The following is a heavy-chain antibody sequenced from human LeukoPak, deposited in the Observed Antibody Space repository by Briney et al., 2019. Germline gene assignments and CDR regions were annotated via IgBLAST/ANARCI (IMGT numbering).Heavy chain of an antibody. D-gene: IGHD2-15*01. Sequence: GGSLRLSCAASGFTFNSYAVHWVRQAPGKGLEWVAVISYDGSISFYAASVKGRFTISRDNSKNTLYLQMNSLRAEDTALYFCARDRRYCSGGSCYFDYFFDYWGQGTLVTVSS. V-gene: IGHV3-30-3*01. CDR1: GFTFNSYA. CDR2: ISYDGSIS. CDR3: ARDRRYCSGGSCYFDYFFDY. J-gene: IGHJ4*02.